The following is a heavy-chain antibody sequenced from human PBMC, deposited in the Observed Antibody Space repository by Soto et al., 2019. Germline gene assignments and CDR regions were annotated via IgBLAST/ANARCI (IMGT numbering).Heavy chain of an antibody. CDR2: IYPGDSDT. D-gene: IGHD3-10*01. V-gene: IGHV5-51*01. J-gene: IGHJ3*02. Sequence: GESLKISCKGSGYSFTSYWIGWVRQMPGKGLEWMGIIYPGDSDTRYSPSFQGQVTISADKSISTAYLQWSSLKASDTAMYYCARPPTMVRSPSGTDAFDIWGQGTMVTVSS. CDR1: GYSFTSYW. CDR3: ARPPTMVRSPSGTDAFDI.